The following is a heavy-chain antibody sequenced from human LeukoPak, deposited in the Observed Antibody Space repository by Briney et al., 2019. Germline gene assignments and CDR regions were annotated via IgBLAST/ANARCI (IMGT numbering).Heavy chain of an antibody. CDR1: GFTVSSNY. J-gene: IGHJ5*02. CDR2: IYSGGST. CDR3: ARDPRAGIAAAGTSDGWFDP. D-gene: IGHD6-13*01. V-gene: IGHV3-66*01. Sequence: PGGSLRLSCAASGFTVSSNYMSWVRQAPGKGLEWVSVIYSGGSTYYADSVKGRFTISRDNSKNTLYLQMNSLRAEDTAVYYCARDPRAGIAAAGTSDGWFDPWGQGTLVTVSS.